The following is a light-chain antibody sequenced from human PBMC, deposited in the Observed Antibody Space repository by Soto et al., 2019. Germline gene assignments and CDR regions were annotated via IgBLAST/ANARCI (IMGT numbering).Light chain of an antibody. V-gene: IGKV1-27*01. CDR3: QKYNSSPKT. CDR2: AAS. Sequence: DIQMTQSPSSLSASVGDRVTITCRASQDISNYLAWYQQKPGEVPKLLIYAASTLQKGVQSRFSGGGSGTLSALTISRLQPDDVATYYCQKYNSSPKTFGRGTRLEIK. J-gene: IGKJ2*01. CDR1: QDISNY.